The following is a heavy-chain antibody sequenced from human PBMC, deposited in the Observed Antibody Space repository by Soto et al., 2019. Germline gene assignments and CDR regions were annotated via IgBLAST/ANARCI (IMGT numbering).Heavy chain of an antibody. CDR2: IYYSGST. D-gene: IGHD6-13*01. Sequence: SETLSLTCTVSCGSISSYYWSWIRQPPGKGLEWIGYIYYSGSTNYNPSLKSRVTISVDTSKNQFSLKLSSVTAADTAVYYCARERPGIAAPIDYWGQGTRVTVSS. CDR3: ARERPGIAAPIDY. CDR1: CGSISSYY. V-gene: IGHV4-59*12. J-gene: IGHJ4*02.